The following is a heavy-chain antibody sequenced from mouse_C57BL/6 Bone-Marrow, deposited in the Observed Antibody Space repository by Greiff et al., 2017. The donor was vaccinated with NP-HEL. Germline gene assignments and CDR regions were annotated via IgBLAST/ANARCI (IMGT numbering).Heavy chain of an antibody. V-gene: IGHV2-2*01. J-gene: IGHJ4*01. CDR1: GFSLTSYG. D-gene: IGHD1-1*01. CDR2: IWSGGST. CDR3: ARNFGDYYGSSPYAMDY. Sequence: QVQLKESGPGLVQPSQSLSITCTVSGFSLTSYGVHWVRQSPGKGLEWLGVIWSGGSTDYNAAFISRLSISKDNSKSQVFFKMNSLQAYDTAIYYCARNFGDYYGSSPYAMDYWGQGTSVTVSS.